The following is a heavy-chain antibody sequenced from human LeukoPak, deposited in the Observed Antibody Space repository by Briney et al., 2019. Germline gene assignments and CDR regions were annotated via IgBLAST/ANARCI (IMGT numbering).Heavy chain of an antibody. Sequence: PSETLSLTCTVSGGSISSYYWSWIRQSPGKGLEWIGYIYYSGSTNYNPSLKSRVTISVDTSKNQFSLKLSSVTAADTAVYYCARDLWGIAAFDYWGQGTLVTVSS. CDR3: ARDLWGIAAFDY. V-gene: IGHV4-59*01. D-gene: IGHD6-13*01. CDR1: GGSISSYY. J-gene: IGHJ4*02. CDR2: IYYSGST.